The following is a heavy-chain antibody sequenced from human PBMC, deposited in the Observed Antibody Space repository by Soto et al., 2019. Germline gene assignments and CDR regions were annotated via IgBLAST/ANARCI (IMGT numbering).Heavy chain of an antibody. CDR3: AEDPLGFRYYCGMDV. J-gene: IGHJ6*02. CDR1: GFTVTSSG. V-gene: IGHV1-58*02. CDR2: IVVGSVNT. Sequence: SVKVSCKASGFTVTSSGMQWVRQARGQRLEWIGWIVVGSVNTNYAQKFQERVTITRDRSTSTAYMELSSLRSEDTAVYYCAEDPLGFRYYCGMDVWGQGTTVNVSS. D-gene: IGHD3-10*01.